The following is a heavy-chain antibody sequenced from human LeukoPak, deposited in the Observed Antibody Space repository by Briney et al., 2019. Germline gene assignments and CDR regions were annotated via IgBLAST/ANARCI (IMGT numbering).Heavy chain of an antibody. Sequence: SETLSLTCAVSGGSISSGGYSWSWIRQRPGKGLEWIGYIYHSGSTYYNPSLKSRVTISVDRSKNQFSLKLSSVTAADTAVYYCAGAPSPNWNDDRDAFDIWGQGTMVTVSS. CDR1: GGSISSGGYS. D-gene: IGHD1-20*01. V-gene: IGHV4-30-2*01. CDR3: AGAPSPNWNDDRDAFDI. CDR2: IYHSGST. J-gene: IGHJ3*02.